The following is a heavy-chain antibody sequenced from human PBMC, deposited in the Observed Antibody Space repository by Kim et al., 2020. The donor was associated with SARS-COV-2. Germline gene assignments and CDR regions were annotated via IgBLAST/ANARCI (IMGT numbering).Heavy chain of an antibody. D-gene: IGHD5-12*01. CDR3: TRDGEAVGWLRVDHFDY. Sequence: GGSLRLSCTASGFTFGDYAMSWFRQAPGKGLEWVGFIRSKANGGTTEYAASVKGRFTIARADSKSIAYLQMNSLKTEDTDVYYCTRDGEAVGWLRVDHFDYWGQGTLGTVSS. CDR2: IRSKANGGTT. CDR1: GFTFGDYA. J-gene: IGHJ4*02. V-gene: IGHV3-49*03.